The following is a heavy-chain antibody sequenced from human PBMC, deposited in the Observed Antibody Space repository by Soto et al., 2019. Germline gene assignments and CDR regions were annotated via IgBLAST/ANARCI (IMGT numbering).Heavy chain of an antibody. V-gene: IGHV3-15*07. CDR3: AADSRGPMAPHFDY. J-gene: IGHJ4*02. D-gene: IGHD3-10*01. CDR2: IKSKTDAGTT. Sequence: EVQLVESGGGLAEPGGSLRLSCAASGFSFTKAWMNWVRQAPGKGLEWVGRIKSKTDAGTTYYAAPVNGRFTVSRDDSKNTLYLQMNSPKIEDTAVYYCAADSRGPMAPHFDYWGQGALVTVSS. CDR1: GFSFTKAW.